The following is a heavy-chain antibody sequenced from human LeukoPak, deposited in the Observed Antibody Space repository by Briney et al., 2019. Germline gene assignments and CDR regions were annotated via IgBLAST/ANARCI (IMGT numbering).Heavy chain of an antibody. V-gene: IGHV4-34*01. D-gene: IGHD6-13*01. CDR2: INHSGST. J-gene: IGHJ5*02. CDR3: ARGSSSLPWFDP. CDR1: GGSFSGYY. Sequence: SETLSLTCAVYGGSFSGYYWSWIRQPPGKGLEWIGEINHSGSTDYNPSLKSRVTISVDTSKNQFSLKLSSVTAADTAVYYCARGSSSLPWFDPWGQGTLVTVSS.